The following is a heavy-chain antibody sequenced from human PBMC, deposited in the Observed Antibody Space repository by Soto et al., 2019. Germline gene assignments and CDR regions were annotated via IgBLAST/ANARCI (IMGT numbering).Heavy chain of an antibody. D-gene: IGHD3-10*01. CDR1: GFTISSYG. Sequence: SLRLSCAASGFTISSYGMHWVRQAPGKGLEWVAVISYDGSNKYYADSVKGRFTISRDNSKNTLYLQMNSLRSDDSAMYYCARSYNYGSYWYFDLWGRGTLVTVSS. V-gene: IGHV3-30*03. CDR3: ARSYNYGSYWYFDL. CDR2: ISYDGSNK. J-gene: IGHJ2*01.